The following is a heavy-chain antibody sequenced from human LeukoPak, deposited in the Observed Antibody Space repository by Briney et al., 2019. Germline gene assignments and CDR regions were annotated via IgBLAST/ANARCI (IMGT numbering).Heavy chain of an antibody. CDR3: VRDRSSSHAFDI. J-gene: IGHJ3*02. CDR1: GDSISSSY. V-gene: IGHV4-59*01. Sequence: SETLSLICTVSGDSISSSYWSWIRQPPRKRLEWIGYIYYTGTTNYNPSLKSRFTISIDTSKNQFSLKLPSVTAADTAVYYCVRDRSSSHAFDIWGQGTMVSVSS. CDR2: IYYTGTT. D-gene: IGHD6-6*01.